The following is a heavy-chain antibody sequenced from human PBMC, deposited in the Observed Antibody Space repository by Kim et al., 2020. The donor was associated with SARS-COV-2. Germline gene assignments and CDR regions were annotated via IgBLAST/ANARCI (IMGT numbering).Heavy chain of an antibody. D-gene: IGHD3-16*01. J-gene: IGHJ4*02. Sequence: ASVKVSCKASGSTFSSYYMHWVRQAPGQGLEWMGMINPTGGNTYYAQNFQERLLVTRDTSTNTVYMELGSLRSEDTAIYYCATEGGHLGLGFYTYDYWGQGTLVTVTS. CDR2: INPTGGNT. CDR1: GSTFSSYY. CDR3: ATEGGHLGLGFYTYDY. V-gene: IGHV1-46*01.